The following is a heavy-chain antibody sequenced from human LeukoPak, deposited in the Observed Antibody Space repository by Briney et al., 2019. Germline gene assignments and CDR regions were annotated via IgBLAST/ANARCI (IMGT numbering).Heavy chain of an antibody. CDR1: GYIFTNYY. Sequence: ASVKVSCKASGYIFTNYYMHWVRQAPGPGLEWMGIINPSGGSTSYAQKFQGRVTMTRDTSTSTVYMELSSLRSEDAAVYYCARSPGRFYACDIWGQGTMVTVSS. V-gene: IGHV1-46*01. J-gene: IGHJ3*02. CDR2: INPSGGST. D-gene: IGHD3-16*01. CDR3: ARSPGRFYACDI.